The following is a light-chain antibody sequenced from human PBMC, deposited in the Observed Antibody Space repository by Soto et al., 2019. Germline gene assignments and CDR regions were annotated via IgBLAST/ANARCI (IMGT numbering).Light chain of an antibody. Sequence: DIQMTQSPSTLSASVGDRVTITCRASQSISSWLAWYQQKPGKAPKLLIYGASSLESGVPSRFSGSGSGTDFTLTISSLQPDDFATYYCQQYKSSSRTFGQGTKVEVK. V-gene: IGKV1-5*01. CDR3: QQYKSSSRT. J-gene: IGKJ1*01. CDR2: GAS. CDR1: QSISSW.